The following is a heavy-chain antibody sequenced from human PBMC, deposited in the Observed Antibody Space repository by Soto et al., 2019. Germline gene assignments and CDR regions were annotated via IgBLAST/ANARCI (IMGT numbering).Heavy chain of an antibody. J-gene: IGHJ4*02. V-gene: IGHV4-31*03. D-gene: IGHD4-17*01. CDR3: ASGDGDYLAKFDY. CDR2: IYYSGGT. Sequence: QVQLQESGPGLVKPSQTLSLTCTVSGGSISSGGYYWSWIRQHPGKGLEWIGYIYYSGGTSYTPSRRGRVSISVDTSKTQFSLKLSSVTAADTAVYYCASGDGDYLAKFDYWGQGTLVTVSS. CDR1: GGSISSGGYY.